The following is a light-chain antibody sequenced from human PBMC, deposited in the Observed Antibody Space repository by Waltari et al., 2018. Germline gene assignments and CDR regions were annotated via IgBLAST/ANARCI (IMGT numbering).Light chain of an antibody. Sequence: QSGLTQPPSVSGAPGQRVTISCTGSSSNIGAGYDVHWYQLLPGTAPKLLIYGNSNRPAGVPDRFSGSKSGTSDSLASTGLQAEDEAGYYCQSYDSSLSGSVFGGGTKLTVL. CDR1: SSNIGAGYD. J-gene: IGLJ2*01. CDR3: QSYDSSLSGSV. V-gene: IGLV1-40*01. CDR2: GNS.